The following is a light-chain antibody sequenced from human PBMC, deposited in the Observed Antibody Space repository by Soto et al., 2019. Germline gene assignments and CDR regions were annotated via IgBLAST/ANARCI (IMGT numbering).Light chain of an antibody. V-gene: IGKV1-9*01. CDR2: AAS. J-gene: IGKJ1*01. CDR3: QQLNSYPWT. CDR1: QSISSY. Sequence: DIQMTQSPSSLSASVRDRVTITCRASQSISSYLAWYQQKPGKAPKLLIYAASTLQSGVPSRFSGSGSGTEFTLTISSPQPEDFATYYCQQLNSYPWTFGQGTKVDIK.